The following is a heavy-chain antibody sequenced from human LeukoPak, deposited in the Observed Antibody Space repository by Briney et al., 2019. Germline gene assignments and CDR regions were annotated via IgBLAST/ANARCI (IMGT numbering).Heavy chain of an antibody. CDR1: GFTFSSYG. Sequence: GGSLRLSCAASGFTFSSYGMHWVRQAPGKGLEWVAVISYDGSNKYYADSVKGRFTISRDNSKNTLCLQMNSLRAEDTAVYYCAKEEGGGDSPMGLSIVVVPGHFDYWGQGTLVTVSS. CDR3: AKEEGGGDSPMGLSIVVVPGHFDY. J-gene: IGHJ4*02. CDR2: ISYDGSNK. D-gene: IGHD3-22*01. V-gene: IGHV3-30*18.